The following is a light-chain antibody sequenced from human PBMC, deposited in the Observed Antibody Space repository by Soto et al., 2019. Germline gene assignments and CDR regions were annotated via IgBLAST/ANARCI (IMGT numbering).Light chain of an antibody. CDR3: QQYNNWPRT. CDR1: QSVSSD. V-gene: IGKV3-15*01. J-gene: IGKJ1*01. CDR2: GAS. Sequence: IVLTQSPATRSLSPVEVATLSCRASQSVSSDLAWYHQKPGQAPRLLIYGASTRATGIPARFSGSGSGTEFTLTINSLQSEDFAVYYCQQYNNWPRTFGQGTKVDIK.